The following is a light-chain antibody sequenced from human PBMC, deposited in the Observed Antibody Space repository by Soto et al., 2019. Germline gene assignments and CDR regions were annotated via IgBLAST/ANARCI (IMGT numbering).Light chain of an antibody. CDR1: SSDVGVYNY. V-gene: IGLV2-8*01. Sequence: QSVLTQPPSASGSPGQSFSISCRGTSSDVGVYNYFSWYQQPPGKAPKLMIYVVNKRPSGVPDRFSGSKSGNTASLTVSCLQDEDEADYYCSSYAGSSNVFGTGTKVTVL. CDR2: VVN. CDR3: SSYAGSSNV. J-gene: IGLJ1*01.